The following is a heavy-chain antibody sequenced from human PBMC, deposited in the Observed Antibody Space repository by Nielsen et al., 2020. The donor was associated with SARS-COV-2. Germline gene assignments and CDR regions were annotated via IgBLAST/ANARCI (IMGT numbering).Heavy chain of an antibody. Sequence: SETLSLTCTVSGGSLSSRNYYWGWLRHPPGKGLEWIGTIYYSGSVSYNPSLRSRVTISVDTSKKHFSLKLTSVTAADTAVYFCARGDITVVPAAMFRGDDAFDIWGQGTMVRVSS. D-gene: IGHD2-2*01. CDR3: ARGDITVVPAAMFRGDDAFDI. V-gene: IGHV4-39*02. J-gene: IGHJ3*02. CDR1: GGSLSSRNYY. CDR2: IYYSGSV.